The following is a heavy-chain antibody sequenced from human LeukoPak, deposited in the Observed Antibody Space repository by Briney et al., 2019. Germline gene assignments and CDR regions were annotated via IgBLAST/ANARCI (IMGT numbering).Heavy chain of an antibody. V-gene: IGHV3-23*01. CDR2: IRGSGGTP. Sequence: GGSLRLSCAASGFTFSTSGMTWVRQAPGKGLDWVSLIRGSGGTPYYTDSVKGRFTISRDNSKNTLYLQMNSLRAEDTAVYYCAKTRGISIFGVVPLCDYWGQGTLVTVSS. J-gene: IGHJ4*02. D-gene: IGHD3-3*01. CDR1: GFTFSTSG. CDR3: AKTRGISIFGVVPLCDY.